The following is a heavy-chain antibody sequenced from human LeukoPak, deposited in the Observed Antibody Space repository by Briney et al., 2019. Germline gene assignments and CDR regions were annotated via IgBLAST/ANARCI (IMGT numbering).Heavy chain of an antibody. CDR3: ARISSWLPLDY. CDR2: INWNGGST. V-gene: IGHV3-20*04. Sequence: GESLRLSCAASGFTFDDYGMSWVRQAPGKGLKWVSGINWNGGSTGYADSVKGRFTISRDNAKNSLYLQMNSLRAEDTALYYCARISSWLPLDYWGQGTLVTVSS. J-gene: IGHJ4*02. D-gene: IGHD6-13*01. CDR1: GFTFDDYG.